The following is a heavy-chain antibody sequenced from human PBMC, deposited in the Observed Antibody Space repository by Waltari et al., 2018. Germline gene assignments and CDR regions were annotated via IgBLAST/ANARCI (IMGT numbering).Heavy chain of an antibody. CDR3: ARGRPSDDGRLLGFFD. CDR2: FMYSGNT. D-gene: IGHD3-3*01. J-gene: IGHJ4*02. Sequence: QVQLQQWGVGLLKPSETLSLTCAVSSESFSAYSWNWIRQPPGKGLEWIGEFMYSGNTNCYSALRGRVTILADASKIQVSLKLRAATAADTAMYYCARGRPSDDGRLLGFFDWGQGILVTVAS. CDR1: SESFSAYS. V-gene: IGHV4-34*01.